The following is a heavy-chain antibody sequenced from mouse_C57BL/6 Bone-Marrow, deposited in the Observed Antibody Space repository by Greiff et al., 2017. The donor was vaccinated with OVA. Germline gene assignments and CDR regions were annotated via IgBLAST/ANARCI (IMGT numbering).Heavy chain of an antibody. Sequence: QRVESGGDLVKPGGSLKLSCAASGFTFSSYGMSWVRQTPDKRLEWVATISSGGSYTYYPDSVKGRFTISRDNAKNTLYLQMSSLKSEDTAMYYCARHNDGYYDYWGQGTTLTVSS. J-gene: IGHJ2*01. V-gene: IGHV5-6*01. CDR3: ARHNDGYYDY. CDR1: GFTFSSYG. CDR2: ISSGGSYT. D-gene: IGHD2-3*01.